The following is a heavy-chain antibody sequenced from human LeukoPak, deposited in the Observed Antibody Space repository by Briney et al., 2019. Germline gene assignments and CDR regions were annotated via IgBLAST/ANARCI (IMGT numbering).Heavy chain of an antibody. D-gene: IGHD3-22*01. CDR3: ATPLDYYDSSGYHQGGD. J-gene: IGHJ4*02. CDR1: GFTFSSYW. V-gene: IGHV3-7*03. CDR2: IKQDGSKK. Sequence: GGSLRLSCAASGFTFSSYWMTWVRQAPGKGLEWVANIKQDGSKKNYVVSVKGRFTISRDNAKNSLYLQMNSLRAEDTAVYYCATPLDYYDSSGYHQGGDWGQGTLVTVSS.